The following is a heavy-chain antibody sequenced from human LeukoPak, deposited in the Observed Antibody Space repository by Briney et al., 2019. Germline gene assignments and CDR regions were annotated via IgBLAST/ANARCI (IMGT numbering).Heavy chain of an antibody. D-gene: IGHD2-2*01. Sequence: PGGSLRLSCAASGFTFSSYSMNRVRQAPGKGLEWVSSISSSSSYIYYADSVKGRFTISRDNAKNSLYLQMNSLRAEDTAVYYCARSGLSTSWTLTHGPNAFDIWGQGTMVTVSS. CDR3: ARSGLSTSWTLTHGPNAFDI. CDR1: GFTFSSYS. V-gene: IGHV3-21*01. CDR2: ISSSSSYI. J-gene: IGHJ3*02.